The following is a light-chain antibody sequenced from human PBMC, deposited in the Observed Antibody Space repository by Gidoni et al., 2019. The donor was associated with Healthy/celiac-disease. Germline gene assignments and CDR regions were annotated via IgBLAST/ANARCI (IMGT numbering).Light chain of an antibody. J-gene: IGKJ2*01. CDR3: QQRSSWRT. CDR2: DAS. CDR1: QSVSSY. V-gene: IGKV3-11*01. Sequence: DIVLTQSPATLSLSPGERATLSCRASQSVSSYLAWYQQKPGQAPRLLIYDASNRATGIPARFSGSGSGTDFTLTISSLEPEDFAVYYCQQRSSWRTFGQGTKLEIK.